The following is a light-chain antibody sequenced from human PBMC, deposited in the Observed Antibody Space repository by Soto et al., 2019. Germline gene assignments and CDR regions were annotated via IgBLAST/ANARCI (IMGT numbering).Light chain of an antibody. CDR3: GTWDSSLSAYV. Sequence: SGLTQPPSVSAAPGQKVTIARSGSSSNSGNNYVSWYQRLPGTAPKLLIYDNNKRPSGIPDRFSGSKSGTSATLGITGLQTGDEADYYCGTWDSSLSAYVFGTGTKVTVL. CDR2: DNN. CDR1: SSNSGNNY. J-gene: IGLJ1*01. V-gene: IGLV1-51*01.